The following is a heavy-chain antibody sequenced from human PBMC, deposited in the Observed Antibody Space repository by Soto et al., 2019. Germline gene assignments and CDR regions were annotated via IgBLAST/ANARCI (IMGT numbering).Heavy chain of an antibody. Sequence: QVQLVESGGGVVQPGRSLRLSCAASGFTFSSYGMHWVRQAPGKGLEWVAVISYDGSNKYYADSVKGRFTISRDNSKSTLYLQMNSLRAEDTAVYYCAGQGSSGYFDYWGQGTLVTVSS. J-gene: IGHJ4*02. CDR2: ISYDGSNK. CDR3: AGQGSSGYFDY. CDR1: GFTFSSYG. D-gene: IGHD3-10*01. V-gene: IGHV3-30*03.